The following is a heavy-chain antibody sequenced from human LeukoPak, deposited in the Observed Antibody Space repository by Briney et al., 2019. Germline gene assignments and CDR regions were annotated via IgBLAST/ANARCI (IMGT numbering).Heavy chain of an antibody. J-gene: IGHJ4*02. CDR2: IYSGGST. V-gene: IGHV3-53*01. CDR1: GFTVSSNY. D-gene: IGHD5-24*01. Sequence: PGGSLRLSCAASGFTVSSNYMSWVRQAPGKGLEWVSVIYSGGSTYYADSVKGRFTISRDNSKNTLYLQMNSLRAEDTAVYYCAKDRGKMATPFDYWGQGTLVTVSS. CDR3: AKDRGKMATPFDY.